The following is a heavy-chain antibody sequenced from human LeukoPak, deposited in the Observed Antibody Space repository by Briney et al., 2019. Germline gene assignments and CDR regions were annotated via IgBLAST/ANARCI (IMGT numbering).Heavy chain of an antibody. D-gene: IGHD2-2*01. Sequence: ASVKVSCKASGYTFTSYDINWVRQATAQGLEWMGWMNPNSGNTGYAQKFQGRVTMTRNTSISTAYMELSSLRSEDTAVYYCASIGVVPAAISPPSAYYYYYGMDVWGQGTTVTVSS. CDR2: MNPNSGNT. J-gene: IGHJ6*02. V-gene: IGHV1-8*01. CDR1: GYTFTSYD. CDR3: ASIGVVPAAISPPSAYYYYYGMDV.